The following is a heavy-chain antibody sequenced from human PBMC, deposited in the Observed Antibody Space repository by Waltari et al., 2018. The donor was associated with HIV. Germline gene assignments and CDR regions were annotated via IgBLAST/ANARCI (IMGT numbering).Heavy chain of an antibody. CDR3: ATGFVPGY. CDR1: GFSFSTSW. V-gene: IGHV3-7*01. Sequence: EVQLVESGGGLVKPGESLRLSCTASGFSFSTSWMSWVRQSPGKGLEWVANMKEDGSEKRYADSVKGRFIISRDNAMNSLYLQMNNLRAEDTAVYYCATGFVPGYWGQGTLVTVSS. J-gene: IGHJ4*02. D-gene: IGHD3-10*01. CDR2: MKEDGSEK.